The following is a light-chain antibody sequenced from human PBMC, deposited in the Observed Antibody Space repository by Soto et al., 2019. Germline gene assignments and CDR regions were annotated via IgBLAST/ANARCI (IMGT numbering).Light chain of an antibody. V-gene: IGKV3-20*01. CDR3: QQYGSSPH. J-gene: IGKJ5*01. Sequence: EIVLTQSPGTVSLSPGERATLSCRVSQSVSSSYLAWYQQKPGQAPRLLIYGASSRATGIPDRFSGSGSGTEFTLTISRLEPEDFAVYYCQQYGSSPHFGQGTRLEIK. CDR1: QSVSSSY. CDR2: GAS.